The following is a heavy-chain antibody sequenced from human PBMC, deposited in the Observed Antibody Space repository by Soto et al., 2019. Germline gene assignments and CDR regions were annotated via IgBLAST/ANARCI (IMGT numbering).Heavy chain of an antibody. CDR2: IVVGSGNT. Sequence: SVKVSCKASGFTFTSSAVQWVRQARGQRLEWIGWIVVGSGNTNYAQKFQERVTITRDMSTSTADMELSSLRSEDTAVYYCAAERGAAWGCSCYGRDVWGQGTTVTVAS. D-gene: IGHD6-13*01. CDR1: GFTFTSSA. V-gene: IGHV1-58*01. CDR3: AAERGAAWGCSCYGRDV. J-gene: IGHJ6*02.